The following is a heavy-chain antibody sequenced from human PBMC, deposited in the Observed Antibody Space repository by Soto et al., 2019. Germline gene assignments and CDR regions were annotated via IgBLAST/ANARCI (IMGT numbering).Heavy chain of an antibody. V-gene: IGHV1-58*01. D-gene: IGHD3-22*01. CDR3: AAAPYYYDSSGYPAFDY. Sequence: SVKVSCKASGFTFTSSAVQWVRQARGQRLEWIGWIVVGSGNTNYAQKFQERVTITRDMSTSTAYMELSSLRSEDTAVYYCAAAPYYYDSSGYPAFDYWGQGTLVTVSS. CDR2: IVVGSGNT. J-gene: IGHJ4*02. CDR1: GFTFTSSA.